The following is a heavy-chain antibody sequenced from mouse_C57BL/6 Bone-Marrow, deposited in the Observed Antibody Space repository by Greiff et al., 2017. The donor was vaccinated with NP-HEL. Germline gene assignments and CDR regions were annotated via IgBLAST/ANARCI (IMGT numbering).Heavy chain of an antibody. D-gene: IGHD1-1*01. CDR2: IYPRSGNT. CDR1: GYTFTSYG. V-gene: IGHV1-81*01. CDR3: AGGNYYGSSYRYFDV. Sequence: QVQLQQSGAELARPGASVKLSCKASGYTFTSYGISWVKQRTGQGLEWIGEIYPRSGNTYYNEKFKGKATLTADKSSSTAYMELRSLTSEDSAVYFCAGGNYYGSSYRYFDVWGTGTTVTVSS. J-gene: IGHJ1*03.